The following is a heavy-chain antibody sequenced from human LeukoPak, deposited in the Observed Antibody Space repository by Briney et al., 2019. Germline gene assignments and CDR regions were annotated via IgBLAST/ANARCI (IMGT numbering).Heavy chain of an antibody. D-gene: IGHD3-22*01. CDR1: GYTFTDYF. J-gene: IGHJ5*02. Sequence: GSSVKVSCKASGYTFTDYFIHWVRQAPGQGLEWMGWINPNSGGTNYAQKFQDRVTMTRDTSISTAYMELSRLRSDDTAVYYCARGTMIVVVITNNWFDPWGQGTLVTVSS. CDR2: INPNSGGT. V-gene: IGHV1-2*02. CDR3: ARGTMIVVVITNNWFDP.